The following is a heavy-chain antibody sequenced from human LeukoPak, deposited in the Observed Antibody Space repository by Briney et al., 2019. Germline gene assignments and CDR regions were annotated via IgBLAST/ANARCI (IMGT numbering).Heavy chain of an antibody. J-gene: IGHJ4*02. CDR1: GFTFSSYS. CDR2: ISSSSSTI. D-gene: IGHD3-10*01. CDR3: ARGGGGPDY. V-gene: IGHV3-48*04. Sequence: GGSLRLSCAASGFTFSSYSMDWVRQAPGEGLEWVSYISSSSSTIYDADSVKGRFTISRDNAKNSLYLQMNSLRAEDTAVYYCARGGGGPDYWGQGTLVTVSS.